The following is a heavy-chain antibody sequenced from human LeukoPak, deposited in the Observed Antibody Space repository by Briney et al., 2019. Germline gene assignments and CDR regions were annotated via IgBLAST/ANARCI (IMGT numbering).Heavy chain of an antibody. V-gene: IGHV3-30*04. CDR2: ISYDGSNK. J-gene: IGHJ6*03. CDR3: ARVGVPVFWYYMDV. CDR1: GFTFSNYA. Sequence: PGGSLRLSCAASGFTFSNYAMHWVRQAPGKGLEWGAVISYDGSNKYYADSVKGRFTISRDNSKNTLYLQMNSLRAEDTAVFYCARVGVPVFWYYMDVWGKGTTVTVSS. D-gene: IGHD3-3*01.